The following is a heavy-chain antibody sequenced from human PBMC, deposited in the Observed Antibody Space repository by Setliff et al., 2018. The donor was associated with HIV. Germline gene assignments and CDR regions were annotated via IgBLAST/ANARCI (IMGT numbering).Heavy chain of an antibody. CDR1: GGSISSGGYY. V-gene: IGHV4-31*03. CDR2: IHYSGNT. D-gene: IGHD3-3*01. CDR3: ARGGLGVVTSFDS. Sequence: SETLSLTCTVSGGSISSGGYYWSWIRQHPGKALEWIGYIHYSGNTYNNPSLNSRISISVDMSKNKFSLKLSSLTAADTAVYYCARGGLGVVTSFDSWGPGTLVTVSS. J-gene: IGHJ4*02.